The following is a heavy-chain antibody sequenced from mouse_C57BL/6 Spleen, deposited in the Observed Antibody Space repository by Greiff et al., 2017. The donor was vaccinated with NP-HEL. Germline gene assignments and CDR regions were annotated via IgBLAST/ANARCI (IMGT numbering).Heavy chain of an antibody. CDR2: IDPSDSYT. CDR1: GYTFTSYW. Sequence: QVQLKQPGAELVRPGTSVKLSCKASGYTFTSYWMHWVKQRPGQGLEWIGVIDPSDSYTNYNQKFKGKATLTVDTSSSTAYMQLSSLTSEDSAVYYCARESHWYFDVWGTGTTVTVSS. V-gene: IGHV1-59*01. CDR3: ARESHWYFDV. J-gene: IGHJ1*03.